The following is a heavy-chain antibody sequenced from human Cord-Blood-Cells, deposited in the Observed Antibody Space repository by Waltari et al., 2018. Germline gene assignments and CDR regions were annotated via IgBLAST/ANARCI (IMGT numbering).Heavy chain of an antibody. Sequence: QVQLQESGPGLVKPSETLSLTCTASGGSISSYYSSWTRQPPGKGLEWIGYIYYSGSTNYNPSLKSRVTISVDTSKNQFSLKLSSVTAADTAVYYCAREYSSGWFDYWGQGTLVTVSS. D-gene: IGHD6-19*01. J-gene: IGHJ4*02. CDR3: AREYSSGWFDY. V-gene: IGHV4-59*01. CDR2: IYYSGST. CDR1: GGSISSYY.